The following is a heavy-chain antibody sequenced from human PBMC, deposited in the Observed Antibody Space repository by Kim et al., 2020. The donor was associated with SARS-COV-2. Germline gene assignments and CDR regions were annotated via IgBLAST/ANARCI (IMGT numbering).Heavy chain of an antibody. Sequence: GGSLRLSCAASGFTFSSYEMNWVRQAPGKGLEWVSYISSSGSTIYYADSVKGRFTISRDNAKNSLYLQMNSLRAEDTAVYYCARVGSYDSSGYYYVPSRNIDYWGQGTLVTVSS. V-gene: IGHV3-48*03. CDR3: ARVGSYDSSGYYYVPSRNIDY. CDR1: GFTFSSYE. CDR2: ISSSGSTI. D-gene: IGHD3-22*01. J-gene: IGHJ4*02.